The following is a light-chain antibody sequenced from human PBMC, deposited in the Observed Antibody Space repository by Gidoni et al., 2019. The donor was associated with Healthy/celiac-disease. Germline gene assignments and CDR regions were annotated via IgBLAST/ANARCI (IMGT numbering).Light chain of an antibody. V-gene: IGKV3-15*01. CDR3: QQYNNWPLFT. Sequence: EIVMMQSPATLSVSPGERATLSCRASQSVSSNLAWYQQKPGQAPRLLIYGASTRATGSPARFSGSGSGTEFTLTISSLQSEDFAVYYCQQYNNWPLFTFGPGTKVDIK. J-gene: IGKJ3*01. CDR2: GAS. CDR1: QSVSSN.